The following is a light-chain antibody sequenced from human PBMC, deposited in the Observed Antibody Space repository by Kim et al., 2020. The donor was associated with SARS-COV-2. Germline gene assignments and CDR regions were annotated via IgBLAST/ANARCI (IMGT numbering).Light chain of an antibody. V-gene: IGKV3-15*01. Sequence: GSPEEGACPACSADQSVSSKLAWYQKKPGQAPRLRIYGASNRATGIAARFSGSGSGTELTLTNSSLQSEDLAVYYCQQYNNWPPAFGGGTKVDIK. CDR2: GAS. CDR3: QQYNNWPPA. CDR1: QSVSSK. J-gene: IGKJ4*02.